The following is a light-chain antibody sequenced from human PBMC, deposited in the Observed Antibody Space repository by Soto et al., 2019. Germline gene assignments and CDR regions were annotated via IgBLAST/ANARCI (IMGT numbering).Light chain of an antibody. CDR3: QQRSNWPLT. V-gene: IGKV3-11*01. CDR2: DAS. CDR1: QSISLS. J-gene: IGKJ3*01. Sequence: EIVLTQSPATLSLSPGERATLSCRASQSISLSLAWYQHKPGQAPRLLIYDASKRATGIPARFSGSGSGTDFTLTISSLEPEDSAVYYCQQRSNWPLTFGPGTKVDIK.